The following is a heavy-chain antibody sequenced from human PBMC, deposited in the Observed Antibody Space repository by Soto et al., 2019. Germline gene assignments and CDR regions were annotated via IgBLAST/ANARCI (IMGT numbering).Heavy chain of an antibody. CDR3: VRDLGGLQEVFDH. CDR2: VNSNGGSA. J-gene: IGHJ4*02. Sequence: QVLLVQSGAEVKRPGASVTVSSKASGYTFTSYYMHWVRQAPGQGLEWMGVVNSNGGSASYAQKFQDRVYMTSDRSTSTVYMELRSLRSEDTAVYYCVRDLGGLQEVFDHWGQGTLVTVSS. V-gene: IGHV1-46*01. CDR1: GYTFTSYY. D-gene: IGHD5-12*01.